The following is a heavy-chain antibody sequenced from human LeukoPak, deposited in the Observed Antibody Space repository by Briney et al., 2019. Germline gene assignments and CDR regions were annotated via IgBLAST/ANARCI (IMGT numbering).Heavy chain of an antibody. CDR1: GFTVSSSY. V-gene: IGHV3-53*01. CDR2: IYSGGTT. D-gene: IGHD3-3*01. CDR3: ARGGRGYYSDFDY. J-gene: IGHJ4*02. Sequence: QPGGSLRLSCAASGFTVSSSYMSWVRQAPGKGLEWGSVIYSGGTTYYADSVKGRFTISRDNSKNTLYLQMNSLRAEDSAVYYCARGGRGYYSDFDYWGQGTLVTVSS.